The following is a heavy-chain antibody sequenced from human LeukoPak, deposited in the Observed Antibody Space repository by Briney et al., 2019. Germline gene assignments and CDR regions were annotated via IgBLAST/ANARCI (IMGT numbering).Heavy chain of an antibody. CDR1: GYTFTSNY. V-gene: IGHV1-46*01. Sequence: ASVKVSCKAFGYTFTSNYMHWVRQAPGQGPEWMGVISPSGSSTSHAQKFQGRVTMTRDTPTATVSMELSSLRSDDTAVYYCARGDSSSPRNAFDIWGQGTMVTVSS. CDR3: ARGDSSSPRNAFDI. CDR2: ISPSGSST. J-gene: IGHJ3*02. D-gene: IGHD6-13*01.